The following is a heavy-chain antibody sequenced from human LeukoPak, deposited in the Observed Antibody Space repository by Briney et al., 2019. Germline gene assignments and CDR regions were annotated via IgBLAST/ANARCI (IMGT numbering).Heavy chain of an antibody. CDR1: GFTFSTYW. Sequence: GGSLRLSCAASGFTFSTYWMSWVRQAPGKGMEWVASVKQDGSETYYVDSVKCRFTISRDNAKNSLYLQMNSLRAEDTAVYYCARDRATYWGQGTLVTASS. CDR3: ARDRATY. V-gene: IGHV3-7*01. CDR2: VKQDGSET. J-gene: IGHJ4*02.